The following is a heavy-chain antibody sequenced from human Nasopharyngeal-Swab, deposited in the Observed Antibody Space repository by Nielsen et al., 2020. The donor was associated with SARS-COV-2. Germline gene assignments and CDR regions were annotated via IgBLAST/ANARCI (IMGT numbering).Heavy chain of an antibody. CDR1: GFIFSNYA. D-gene: IGHD1-26*01. V-gene: IGHV3-23*01. CDR2: INNRGDDT. J-gene: IGHJ4*02. CDR3: AKTPGRVDPFDS. Sequence: GESLKISCAASGFIFSNYAMSWVRQAPGKGLEWVSTINNRGDDTHYVDSVRGRFTVSRDNSKNTLYLQMNSLRAEDTAVYYCAKTPGRVDPFDSWGQGTLVTVSS.